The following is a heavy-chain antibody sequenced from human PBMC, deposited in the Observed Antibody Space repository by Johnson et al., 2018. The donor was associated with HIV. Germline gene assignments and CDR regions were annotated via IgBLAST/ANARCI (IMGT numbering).Heavy chain of an antibody. J-gene: IGHJ3*02. Sequence: VQLVESGGGVVQPGRSLRLSCAASGFTFSSNYMSWVRLAPGKGLEWVSVIYSGGKTYYADSVKGRFTISRDNSKNTLYLQMNSLRVEDTAVYYCERDRIWGYAFDIWGQGTMVTVSS. D-gene: IGHD3-16*01. CDR3: ERDRIWGYAFDI. V-gene: IGHV3-66*01. CDR1: GFTFSSNY. CDR2: IYSGGKT.